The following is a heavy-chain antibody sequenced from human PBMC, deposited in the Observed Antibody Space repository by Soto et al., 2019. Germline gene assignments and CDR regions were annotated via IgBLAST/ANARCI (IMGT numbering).Heavy chain of an antibody. J-gene: IGHJ4*02. CDR2: IYYSGST. D-gene: IGHD5-18*01. Sequence: SETLSLTCTVSGGSISSGGYYWSWIRQHPGKGLEWIGYIYYSGSTYYNPSLKSRVTISVDTSKNQFSLKLSSVTAADTAVYYCARSFRDTAMVKTPDFDYWGQGTLVTVSS. V-gene: IGHV4-31*03. CDR3: ARSFRDTAMVKTPDFDY. CDR1: GGSISSGGYY.